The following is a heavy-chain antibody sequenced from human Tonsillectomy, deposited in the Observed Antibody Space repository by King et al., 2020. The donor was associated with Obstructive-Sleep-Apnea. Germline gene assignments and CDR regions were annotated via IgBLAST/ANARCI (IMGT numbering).Heavy chain of an antibody. Sequence: QLVQSGTEVKEPGSSVRVSCKASGDTFNTSAFSWVRQAPGQGLEWMGGIIPLIDITTYSPRFQGRVTITADKSSSTVDLELSSLRYEDTAVYYCARDGGLDITTIDYYMAYYFDYWGQGTPVTVSS. J-gene: IGHJ4*02. V-gene: IGHV1-69*10. CDR1: GDTFNTSA. CDR2: IIPLIDIT. CDR3: ARDGGLDITTIDYYMAYYFDY. D-gene: IGHD3-10*01.